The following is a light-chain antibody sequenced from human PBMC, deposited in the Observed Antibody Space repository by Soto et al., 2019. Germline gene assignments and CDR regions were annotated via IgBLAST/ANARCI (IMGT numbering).Light chain of an antibody. CDR3: SSYAGSNNLV. J-gene: IGLJ3*02. CDR1: SSDVGGYNY. Sequence: ALTQPPSASGSPGQSVTISCTGTSSDVGGYNYVSWYQQHPGKAPKLMIYEVSERPSGVPDRFSGSKSGNTASLTVSGLQAEDEADYYCSSYAGSNNLVFGGGTKLTVL. CDR2: EVS. V-gene: IGLV2-8*01.